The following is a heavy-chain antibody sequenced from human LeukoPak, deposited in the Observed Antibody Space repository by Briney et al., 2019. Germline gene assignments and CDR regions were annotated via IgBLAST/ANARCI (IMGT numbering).Heavy chain of an antibody. V-gene: IGHV1-69*13. J-gene: IGHJ2*01. Sequence: VASVKVSCKASGGTFSSYAISWVRQAPGQGLEWMGGIIPIFGTANYAQKFQGRVTITADESTSTAYMELSSLRSEDTAVYYCARVDPRYSGSWYVSWYFDLWGRGTLVTVSS. CDR3: ARVDPRYSGSWYVSWYFDL. CDR2: IIPIFGTA. CDR1: GGTFSSYA. D-gene: IGHD6-13*01.